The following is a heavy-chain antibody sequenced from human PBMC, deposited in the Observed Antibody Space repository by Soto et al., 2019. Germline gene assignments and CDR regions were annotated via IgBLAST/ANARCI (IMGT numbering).Heavy chain of an antibody. CDR2: ISGSGGST. V-gene: IGHV3-23*01. J-gene: IGHJ6*03. Sequence: GGSLRLSCAASGFTFSSYAMSWVRQAPGKGLEWVSAISGSGGSTYYADSVKGRFTISRDNSKNTLYLQMNSLRAEDTAVYYCAKVITIFGVVLGGHYYMYVWGKGTTVTVSS. CDR3: AKVITIFGVVLGGHYYMYV. CDR1: GFTFSSYA. D-gene: IGHD3-3*01.